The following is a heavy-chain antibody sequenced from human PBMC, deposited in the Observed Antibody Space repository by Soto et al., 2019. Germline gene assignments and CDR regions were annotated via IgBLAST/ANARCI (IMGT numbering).Heavy chain of an antibody. CDR2: TYSGGNT. Sequence: EVQLVETGGGLIYPGGSLRLSCAASGFSVSSDSMNWVRQAPGKGLEWVSTTYSGGNTNYAGSVQGRFTISRDTSKNMLYLHMNSLRVEDTAVYYCARHACIEYWGQGTLVTVSS. D-gene: IGHD2-2*01. J-gene: IGHJ4*02. CDR1: GFSVSSDS. CDR3: ARHACIEY. V-gene: IGHV3-53*02.